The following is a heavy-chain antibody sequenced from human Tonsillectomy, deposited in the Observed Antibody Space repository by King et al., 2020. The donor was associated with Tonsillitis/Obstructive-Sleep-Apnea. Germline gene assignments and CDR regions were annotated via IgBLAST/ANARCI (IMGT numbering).Heavy chain of an antibody. CDR2: ISSSSSYI. D-gene: IGHD4-23*01. Sequence: VQLVESGGGLVKPGGSLRLSCAASGFTFSSYSMNWVRQAPGKGLEWVSSISSSSSYIYYADSVKGRFTISRDNAKNSLYLQMNSLRAEDTAVYYCARDGDGGRCNWFDPWGQGTLVTVSS. V-gene: IGHV3-21*01. CDR3: ARDGDGGRCNWFDP. CDR1: GFTFSSYS. J-gene: IGHJ5*02.